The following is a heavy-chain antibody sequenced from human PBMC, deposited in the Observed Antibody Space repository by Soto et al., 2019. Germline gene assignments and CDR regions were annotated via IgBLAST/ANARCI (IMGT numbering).Heavy chain of an antibody. Sequence: SETLSLTCTVSGGSISSYYWSWIRQPPGKGLEWIGYIYYSGSTNYNPSLKSRVTISVDTSKNQFSLKLSSVTAADTAVYYCARFTGPVPYFDYWGQGTLVTVS. CDR2: IYYSGST. V-gene: IGHV4-59*01. CDR3: ARFTGPVPYFDY. J-gene: IGHJ4*02. D-gene: IGHD4-4*01. CDR1: GGSISSYY.